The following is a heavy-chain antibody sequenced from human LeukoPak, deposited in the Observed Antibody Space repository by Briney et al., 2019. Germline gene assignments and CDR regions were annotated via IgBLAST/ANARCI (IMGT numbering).Heavy chain of an antibody. CDR1: GFTFSSYA. V-gene: IGHV3-23*01. CDR3: ARGTKYYYYGMDV. Sequence: PGGSLRLSCAASGFTFSSYAMSWVRQAPGKGLEWVSAISGSGGSTYYADSVKGRFTISRDNSKNTLYLQMNSLRAEDTAVYYCARGTKYYYYGMDVWGQGTTVTVSS. J-gene: IGHJ6*02. CDR2: ISGSGGST.